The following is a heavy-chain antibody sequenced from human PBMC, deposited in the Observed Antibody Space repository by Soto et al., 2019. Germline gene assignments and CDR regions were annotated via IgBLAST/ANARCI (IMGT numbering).Heavy chain of an antibody. D-gene: IGHD2-2*01. CDR1: GFAFSNYM. Sequence: GGSLRLSCAASGFAFSNYMMIWVRQSPGKGLEWISHISSGSDTIYYGESVKGRFTVSRDNAQKLLYLQMDSLRHEDTAVYYWARGSVSRGGAQPYASGAQDTLVTVSS. J-gene: IGHJ1*01. CDR3: ARGSVSRGGAQPYAS. CDR2: ISSGSDTI. V-gene: IGHV3-48*02.